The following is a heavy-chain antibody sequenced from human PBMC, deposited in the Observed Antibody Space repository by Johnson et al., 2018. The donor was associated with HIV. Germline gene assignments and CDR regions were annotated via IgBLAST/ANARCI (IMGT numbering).Heavy chain of an antibody. CDR3: TRWGGAFDI. Sequence: VQLVESGGGLVNPGGSLRISCAASGFTFSGSAMHWVRQASGKGLEWVGRIRSKANSYATAYAASVKGRFTISRDDSKNTAYLQMNSLKTEDTAVYYCTRWGGAFDIWGQGTMVTDSS. V-gene: IGHV3-73*01. D-gene: IGHD3-10*01. CDR2: IRSKANSYAT. CDR1: GFTFSGSA. J-gene: IGHJ3*02.